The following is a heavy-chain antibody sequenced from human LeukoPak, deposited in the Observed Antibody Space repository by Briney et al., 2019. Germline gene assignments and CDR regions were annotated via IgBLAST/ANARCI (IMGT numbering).Heavy chain of an antibody. D-gene: IGHD3-3*02. V-gene: IGHV1-18*04. CDR2: ISAYNGNT. CDR3: ARETNPIFGVVISRQHFDY. J-gene: IGHJ4*02. Sequence: ASVKVSCKASGYTFTGYYMHWVRQAPGQGLEWMGWISAYNGNTNYAQKLQGRVTMTTDTSTSTAYMELRSLRSDDTAVYYCARETNPIFGVVISRQHFDYWGQGTLVTVSS. CDR1: GYTFTGYY.